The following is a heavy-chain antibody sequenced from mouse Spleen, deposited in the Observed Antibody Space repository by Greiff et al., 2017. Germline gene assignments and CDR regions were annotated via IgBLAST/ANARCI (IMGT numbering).Heavy chain of an antibody. CDR2: IWGGGST. Sequence: QVQLQQSGPGLVAPSQSLSITCTVSGFSLTSYGVDWVRQSPGKGLEWLGVIWGGGSTNYNSALKSRLSISKDNSKSQVFLKMNSLQTDDTAMYYCASEDTTVVGPFAYWGQGTLVTVSA. J-gene: IGHJ3*01. D-gene: IGHD1-1*01. CDR1: GFSLTSYG. CDR3: ASEDTTVVGPFAY. V-gene: IGHV2-6*01.